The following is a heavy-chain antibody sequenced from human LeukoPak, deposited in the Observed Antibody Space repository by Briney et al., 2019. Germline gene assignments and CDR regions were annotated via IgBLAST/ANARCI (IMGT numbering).Heavy chain of an antibody. V-gene: IGHV4-4*07. CDR2: IYTSGST. Sequence: SETLSLTCTVSGGSISSYYWSWIRQPAGKGLEWIGRIYTSGSTNYNPSLKSRVTMSVDTSKNQCSLTLSSVTAADTAVYYCARDVSSWSGAWFDPWGQGTLVTVSS. CDR1: GGSISSYY. CDR3: ARDVSSWSGAWFDP. J-gene: IGHJ5*02. D-gene: IGHD6-13*01.